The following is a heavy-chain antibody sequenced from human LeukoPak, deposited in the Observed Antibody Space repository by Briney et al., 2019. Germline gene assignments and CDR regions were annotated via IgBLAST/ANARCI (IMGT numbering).Heavy chain of an antibody. J-gene: IGHJ2*01. D-gene: IGHD3-10*01. CDR1: GGSISSNSHY. Sequence: SETLSLTCTVSGGSISSNSHYWDWIRQPPGKGLEWIGSIHYGGSTYYNPSLKSRVTISVDTSKNQFSLRLSSVTAADTAVYYCVRRGMVGFDYWYFDLWGRGTLVTVSS. V-gene: IGHV4-39*01. CDR3: VRRGMVGFDYWYFDL. CDR2: IHYGGST.